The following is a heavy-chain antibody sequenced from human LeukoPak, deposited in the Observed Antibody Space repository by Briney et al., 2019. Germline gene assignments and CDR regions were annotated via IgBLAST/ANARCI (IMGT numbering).Heavy chain of an antibody. Sequence: GGSLRLSCAASGFTVSSNYMSWIRQAPGKELEWVAIISYDGNNEDYADSVKGRFTISRDNSKNTLYLQMNSLRAEDTAVYYCARRAGAYSHPYDYWGQGTLVTVSS. J-gene: IGHJ4*02. CDR1: GFTVSSNY. CDR3: ARRAGAYSHPYDY. CDR2: ISYDGNNE. D-gene: IGHD4/OR15-4a*01. V-gene: IGHV3-30*03.